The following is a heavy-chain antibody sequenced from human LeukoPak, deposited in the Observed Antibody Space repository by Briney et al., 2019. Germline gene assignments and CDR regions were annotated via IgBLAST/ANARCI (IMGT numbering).Heavy chain of an antibody. D-gene: IGHD6-13*01. CDR1: GFTFSSYG. Sequence: GRSLRLSCAASGFTFSSYGMHWVRQAPGKGLVWVSRINSDGSSTSYADSVKGRFTISRDNAKNTLYLQMNSLRAEDTAVYYCARDLAAAGTAWFDPWGQGTLVTVSS. V-gene: IGHV3-74*01. CDR2: INSDGSST. CDR3: ARDLAAAGTAWFDP. J-gene: IGHJ5*02.